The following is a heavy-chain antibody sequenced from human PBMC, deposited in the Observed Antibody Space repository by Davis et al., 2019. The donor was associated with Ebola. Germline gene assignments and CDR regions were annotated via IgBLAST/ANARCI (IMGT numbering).Heavy chain of an antibody. CDR2: INPNSGGT. CDR3: ARDLGRSGSYYNY. CDR1: GYTFTGYY. D-gene: IGHD1-26*01. Sequence: ASVKVSCKASGYTFTGYYMHWVRQAPGQGLEWMGWINPNSGGTNYAQKFQGRVTMTRDTSISTAYMELSRLRSDDTAVYYCARDLGRSGSYYNYWGQGTLVTVSS. J-gene: IGHJ4*02. V-gene: IGHV1-2*02.